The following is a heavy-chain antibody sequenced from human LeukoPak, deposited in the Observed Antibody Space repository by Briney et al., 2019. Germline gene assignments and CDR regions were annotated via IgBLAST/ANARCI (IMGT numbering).Heavy chain of an antibody. CDR1: GYTFTSYD. Sequence: ASVKVSCKASGYTFTSYDINWVRQATGQGLEWMGWMNPNSGNTGYAQKFQGRVTMTRNTSISTAYMVLSSLRSEDTAVYYCARGILRQQLVHTYWGQGTLVTVSS. V-gene: IGHV1-8*01. CDR3: ARGILRQQLVHTY. CDR2: MNPNSGNT. D-gene: IGHD6-13*01. J-gene: IGHJ4*02.